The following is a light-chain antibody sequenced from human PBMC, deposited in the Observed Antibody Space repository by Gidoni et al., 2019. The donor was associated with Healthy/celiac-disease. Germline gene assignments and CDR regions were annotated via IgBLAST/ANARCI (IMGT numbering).Light chain of an antibody. Sequence: VLTHSPATLSLSPGERATLPCRASQSVSSYLAWYQQKPGQAPRLLIYDASNRATGIPARFSGSGSGTDFTLTISSLEPEDFAVYYCQQRSNWPLTFGGGTKVEIK. CDR2: DAS. V-gene: IGKV3-11*01. CDR1: QSVSSY. CDR3: QQRSNWPLT. J-gene: IGKJ4*01.